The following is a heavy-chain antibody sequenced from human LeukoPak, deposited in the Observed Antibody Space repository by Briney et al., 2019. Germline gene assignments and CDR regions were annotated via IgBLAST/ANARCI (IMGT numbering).Heavy chain of an antibody. Sequence: PSETLSLTCTVSGYSISSGYYWGWIRQPPGKVLEWIGSIYHSGSTYYNPSLKSRVTISVDTSKNQFSLKLSSVTAADTAVYYCARSSGSFAYWGQGTLVTVSS. V-gene: IGHV4-38-2*02. J-gene: IGHJ4*02. CDR3: ARSSGSFAY. D-gene: IGHD2-15*01. CDR1: GYSISSGYY. CDR2: IYHSGST.